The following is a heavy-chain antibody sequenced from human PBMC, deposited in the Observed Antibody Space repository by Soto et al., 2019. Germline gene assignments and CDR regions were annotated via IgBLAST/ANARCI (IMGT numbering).Heavy chain of an antibody. Sequence: ASVKVSCKASGYTSTSYYMHWVRQAPGQGLEWMGIINPSGGSTSYAQKFQGRVTMTRDTSTSTVYMELSSLRSEDTAVYYCARGYCSGGSCYYYYGMEVWGQGTTVTVPS. CDR2: INPSGGST. CDR1: GYTSTSYY. J-gene: IGHJ6*02. D-gene: IGHD2-15*01. CDR3: ARGYCSGGSCYYYYGMEV. V-gene: IGHV1-46*03.